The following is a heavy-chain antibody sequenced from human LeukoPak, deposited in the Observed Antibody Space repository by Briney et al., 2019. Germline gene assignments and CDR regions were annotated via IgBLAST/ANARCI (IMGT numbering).Heavy chain of an antibody. D-gene: IGHD1-26*01. CDR1: GGSFSGYY. J-gene: IGHJ1*01. CDR2: ISHSGST. V-gene: IGHV4-34*01. CDR3: ARVVGATKAEGYFQH. Sequence: SETLSLTCAVYGGSFSGYYWSWIRQPPGKGLEWIGEISHSGSTNYNPSLKSRVTISVDTSKNQFYLKLNSVTAADTAVYYCARVVGATKAEGYFQHWGQGTLVTVSS.